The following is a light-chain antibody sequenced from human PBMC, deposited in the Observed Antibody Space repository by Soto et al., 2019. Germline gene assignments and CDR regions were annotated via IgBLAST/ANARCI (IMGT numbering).Light chain of an antibody. CDR2: GAS. J-gene: IGKJ1*01. CDR3: QQYNNWPLT. Sequence: ELVMTQSPATLSGPPGERATLSGRASQSVSSNLAWYQQKPGKAPGLLIDGASTRATGMPVRFSGSGSGTEFTLTISSLQSEDVAVYYCQQYNNWPLTVGQGTKVDIK. V-gene: IGKV3-15*01. CDR1: QSVSSN.